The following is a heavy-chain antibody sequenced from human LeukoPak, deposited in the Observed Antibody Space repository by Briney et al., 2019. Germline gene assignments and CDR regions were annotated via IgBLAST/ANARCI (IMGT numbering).Heavy chain of an antibody. V-gene: IGHV4-59*08. Sequence: SETLSLTCTVSGGSISSYYWSWIRQPPGKGLELIGYIYYSGSTNYNPSLKSRVTISVDTSKNQFSLKLSSVTAADTAVYYCARLATDYDFWSGYYTGQTTHYYYYMDVWGKGTTVTVSS. CDR2: IYYSGST. CDR3: ARLATDYDFWSGYYTGQTTHYYYYMDV. CDR1: GGSISSYY. J-gene: IGHJ6*03. D-gene: IGHD3-3*01.